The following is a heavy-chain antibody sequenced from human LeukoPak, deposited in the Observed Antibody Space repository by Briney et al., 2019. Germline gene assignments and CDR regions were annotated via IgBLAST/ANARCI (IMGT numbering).Heavy chain of an antibody. J-gene: IGHJ4*02. V-gene: IGHV4-34*01. CDR1: GGSFSGYY. CDR3: ARGPHIVVVTAIHYFDY. CDR2: INHSGST. Sequence: SETLSLTCAVYGGSFSGYYWSWIRQPPGKGLEWIGEINHSGSTNYNPSLKSRVTISVDTSKNQFSLKLSSVTAADTVVYYCARGPHIVVVTAIHYFDYWGQGTLVTVSS. D-gene: IGHD2-21*02.